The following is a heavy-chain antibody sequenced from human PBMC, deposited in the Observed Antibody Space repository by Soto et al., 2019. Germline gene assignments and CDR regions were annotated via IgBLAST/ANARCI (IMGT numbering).Heavy chain of an antibody. CDR3: ARTGIAAAGRVYSDY. V-gene: IGHV1-69*02. Sequence: QVQLVQSGAEVKKPGSSVKVSCKASGGTFSSYTISWVRQAPGQGLEWMGRIIPILGIANYAQKFQGRVTITADKSTSTAYMELSSLRSADTAVYYCARTGIAAAGRVYSDYWGQGTLVTVSS. CDR1: GGTFSSYT. D-gene: IGHD6-13*01. CDR2: IIPILGIA. J-gene: IGHJ4*02.